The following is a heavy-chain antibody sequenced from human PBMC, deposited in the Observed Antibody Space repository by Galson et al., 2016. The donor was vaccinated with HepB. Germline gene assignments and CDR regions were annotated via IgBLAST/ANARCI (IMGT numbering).Heavy chain of an antibody. CDR2: IIPVVETA. CDR1: GGTFNDYT. Sequence: SVKVSCKAPGGTFNDYTINWVRQAPGQGLGWMGGIIPVVETASYAQKFQGRVTITADKPTSTAYMELSSLRTDDTAVYYCARDGNKVATDHYFGMDVWGPGTTVTVSS. D-gene: IGHD5-12*01. J-gene: IGHJ6*02. CDR3: ARDGNKVATDHYFGMDV. V-gene: IGHV1-69*06.